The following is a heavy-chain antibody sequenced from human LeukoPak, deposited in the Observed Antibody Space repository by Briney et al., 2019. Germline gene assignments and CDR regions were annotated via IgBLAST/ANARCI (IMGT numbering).Heavy chain of an antibody. CDR3: ARGGGGYNYVY. V-gene: IGHV4-30-4*01. Sequence: SETLSLTCTVSGGSISSSSYYWNWIRQPPGKGLEWIGYISYSGSTHYNPSLKSRATISADTSKNQFSLKLTSMTAADTAVYHCARGGGGYNYVYWGQGTLVTVSS. CDR2: ISYSGST. J-gene: IGHJ4*02. CDR1: GGSISSSSYY. D-gene: IGHD5-24*01.